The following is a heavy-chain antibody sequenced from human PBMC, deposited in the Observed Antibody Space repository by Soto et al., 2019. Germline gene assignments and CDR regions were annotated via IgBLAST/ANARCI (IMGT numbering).Heavy chain of an antibody. J-gene: IGHJ6*02. D-gene: IGHD4-17*01. CDR2: ISWDGGST. V-gene: IGHV3-43*01. CDR1: GFTFDDYT. CDR3: ARRSEDYGDYGMDV. Sequence: PGGSLRLSCASSGFTFDDYTMHWVRQAPGKGLEWVSLISWDGGSTYYADSVKGRFTISRDNSKNSLYLQMNSLRTEDTALYYCARRSEDYGDYGMDVWGQGTTVPLSS.